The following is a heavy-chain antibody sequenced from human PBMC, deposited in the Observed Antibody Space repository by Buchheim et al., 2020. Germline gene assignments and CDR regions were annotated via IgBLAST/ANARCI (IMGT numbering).Heavy chain of an antibody. CDR2: IYHSGST. Sequence: QLQLQESGSGLVKPSQTLSLTCAVSGGSISSGGYSWSWIRQPPGKGLEWIGYIYHSGSTYYNTSIKSRVTISVDRSKNQFTLKLSSVTAADTVVYYCARGGSYGVDSYYFDYWGQGTL. CDR3: ARGGSYGVDSYYFDY. V-gene: IGHV4-30-2*01. J-gene: IGHJ4*02. D-gene: IGHD1-26*01. CDR1: GGSISSGGYS.